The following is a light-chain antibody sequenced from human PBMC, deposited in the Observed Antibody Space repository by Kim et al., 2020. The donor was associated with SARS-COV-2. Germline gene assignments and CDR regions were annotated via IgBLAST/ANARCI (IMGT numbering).Light chain of an antibody. CDR2: AVS. CDR3: SSYTRSSTNYV. J-gene: IGLJ1*01. CDR1: SSDVGSYNY. Sequence: QSITISCTRTSSDVGSYNYGSWYQQHPGKAPKLMIYAVSNRPSGVSNRFSGSKSGNTASLTISGLQAEDEADYYCSSYTRSSTNYVFGTGTKVTVL. V-gene: IGLV2-14*03.